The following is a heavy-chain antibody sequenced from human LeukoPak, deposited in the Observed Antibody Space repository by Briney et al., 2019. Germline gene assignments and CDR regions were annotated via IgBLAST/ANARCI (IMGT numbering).Heavy chain of an antibody. D-gene: IGHD6-13*01. J-gene: IGHJ4*02. CDR2: IYSADST. V-gene: IGHV3-66*04. CDR3: ARQAGGSWFDY. CDR1: GFTFSRYS. Sequence: GGSLRLSCAASGFTFSRYSMSWVRQAPGKGLEWVSVIYSADSTYYAGSVKGRFTISRDNSKNTLYLQMNSLRAEDTAVFYCARQAGGSWFDYWGQGTLVTVSS.